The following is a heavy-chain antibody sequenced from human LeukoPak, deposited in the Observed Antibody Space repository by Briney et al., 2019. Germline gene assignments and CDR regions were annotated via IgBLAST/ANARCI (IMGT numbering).Heavy chain of an antibody. J-gene: IGHJ6*03. CDR3: ARLPYRHYFYMDV. CDR2: IYFSGST. Sequence: PSETLSLTCTVSGGSINTDLDYWGWFRQPPGKGLEWIGTIYFSGSTNYNPSLQGRGTLSIDTATNHFSLRLTSVNAADTAVYYCARLPYRHYFYMDVWGKGTTVIVSS. CDR1: GGSINTDLDY. V-gene: IGHV4-39*07. D-gene: IGHD3-16*02.